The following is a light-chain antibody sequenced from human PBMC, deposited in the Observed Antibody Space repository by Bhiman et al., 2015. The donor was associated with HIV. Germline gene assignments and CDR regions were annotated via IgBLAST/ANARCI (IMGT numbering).Light chain of an antibody. V-gene: IGLV2-14*03. CDR1: SSDVGGYNH. J-gene: IGLJ2*01. Sequence: QSALTQPASVSGSPGQSITISCTGTSSDVGGYNHVSWYQQHPGKAPRLMIYDVSNRPSGISNRFSGSKSDNTASLTISGLQPEDEADYYCSSHTSSSTLVLFGGGTKLTVL. CDR3: SSHTSSSTLVL. CDR2: DVS.